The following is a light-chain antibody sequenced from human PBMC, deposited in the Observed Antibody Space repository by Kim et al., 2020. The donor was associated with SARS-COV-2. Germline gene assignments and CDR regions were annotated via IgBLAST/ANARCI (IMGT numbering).Light chain of an antibody. CDR3: QQYGGSPLIT. Sequence: PGESATLSCRASQSISSSDLAWYQQKHGQAPRLLIYGAFSRATGIPARFNGSGSGTDFTLTISRLEPEDFAVYYCQQYGGSPLITFGQGTRLEIK. CDR2: GAF. CDR1: QSISSSD. V-gene: IGKV3-20*01. J-gene: IGKJ5*01.